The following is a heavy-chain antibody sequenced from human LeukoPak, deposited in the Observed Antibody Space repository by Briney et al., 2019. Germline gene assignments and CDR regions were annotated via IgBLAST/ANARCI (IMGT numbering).Heavy chain of an antibody. Sequence: GGSLRLSCAASGFTFSNYGMHWVRQAPGKGLEWVAVISYDGNTEFSAVSVKGRFTISRDNSKKTLWLRLNSLKTEDTAVYYCTTDRRPRELSSSGESYYYYGMDVWGQGTTVTVSS. CDR2: ISYDGNTE. J-gene: IGHJ6*02. D-gene: IGHD6-6*01. CDR1: GFTFSNYG. CDR3: TTDRRPRELSSSGESYYYYGMDV. V-gene: IGHV3-30*03.